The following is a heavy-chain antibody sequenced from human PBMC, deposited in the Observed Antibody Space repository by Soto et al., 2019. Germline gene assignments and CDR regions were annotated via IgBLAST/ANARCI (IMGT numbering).Heavy chain of an antibody. D-gene: IGHD6-6*01. CDR1: GGTFSSYA. Sequence: SVKVSCKASGGTFSSYAISWVRQAPGQGLEWMGGIIPIFGTANYAQKFQGRVTITADESTSTAYMELSSLRSEDTAVYHCARDSSSSFNWFDPWGQGTLVTVSS. CDR3: ARDSSSSFNWFDP. V-gene: IGHV1-69*13. J-gene: IGHJ5*02. CDR2: IIPIFGTA.